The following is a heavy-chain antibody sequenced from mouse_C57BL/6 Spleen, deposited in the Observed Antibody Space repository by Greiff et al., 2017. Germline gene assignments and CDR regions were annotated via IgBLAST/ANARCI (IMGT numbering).Heavy chain of an antibody. CDR1: GYSITSGYY. V-gene: IGHV3-6*01. J-gene: IGHJ2*01. Sequence: EVQLQQSGPGLVKPSQSLSLTCSVTGYSITSGYYWNWIRQFPGNKLEWMGYISYDGSNNYNPSLKNRISITRDTSKNQFFLKLNSVTTEDTATYYCARGNYGYWGQGTTLTVSS. CDR2: ISYDGSN. CDR3: ARGNYGY. D-gene: IGHD1-1*01.